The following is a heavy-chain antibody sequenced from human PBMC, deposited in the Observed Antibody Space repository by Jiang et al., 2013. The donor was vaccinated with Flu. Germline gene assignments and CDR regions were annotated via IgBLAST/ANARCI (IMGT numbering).Heavy chain of an antibody. CDR3: ARGFSLDY. CDR2: TYYRSKWYY. J-gene: IGHJ4*02. Sequence: SQTLSLTCAISGDSVSSNGVAWNWIRQSPSRGLEWLGRTYYRSKWYYDYALSVQSRITINPDTSKNQFSLLLNSVTPEDTAVYYCARGFSLDYWGQGTLVTVSS. V-gene: IGHV6-1*01. CDR1: GDSVSSNGVA.